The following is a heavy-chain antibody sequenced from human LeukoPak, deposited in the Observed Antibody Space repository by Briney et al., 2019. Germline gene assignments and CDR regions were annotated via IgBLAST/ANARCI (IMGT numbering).Heavy chain of an antibody. D-gene: IGHD5-12*01. V-gene: IGHV4-59*01. J-gene: IGHJ4*02. CDR3: ARVGGGYDGYFDY. CDR2: VFYSGNT. CDR1: GGSISTNH. Sequence: SETLSLTCVVSGGSISTNHWSWIRQPPGKGLEWMGYVFYSGNTNYNPSLVRRGTIFLDTSKNHFYLKLSSVTAADTAMYYCARVGGGYDGYFDYWGQGTLVTVSS.